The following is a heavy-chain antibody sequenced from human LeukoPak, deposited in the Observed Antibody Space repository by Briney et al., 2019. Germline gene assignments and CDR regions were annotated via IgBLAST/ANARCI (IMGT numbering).Heavy chain of an antibody. Sequence: GGSLRLSCVASGFTFSSYGMHWVRQSPGKGLEWVAVIWYDGSNKYYADSVKGRFTISRDNSKNTLYLQMNSLRAEDTAVYYCAKDLDHYDSSGYYDYWGQGTLVTVSS. D-gene: IGHD3-22*01. V-gene: IGHV3-33*06. J-gene: IGHJ4*02. CDR2: IWYDGSNK. CDR1: GFTFSSYG. CDR3: AKDLDHYDSSGYYDY.